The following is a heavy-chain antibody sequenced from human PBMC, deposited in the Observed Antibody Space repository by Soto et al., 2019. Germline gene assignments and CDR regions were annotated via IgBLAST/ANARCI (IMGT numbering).Heavy chain of an antibody. Sequence: QVQLVQSGAEVKKPGASVKVSCKASGYTFASNGISWVRQAPGQGLEWMGWISAYNGNTNYAQKLQGRVTMTTDTSTSTAYMELRSLRSDDTAVYYSARLTLLWSPLDSYYYGMDVWGQATTVTVSS. V-gene: IGHV1-18*01. J-gene: IGHJ6*02. D-gene: IGHD2-2*01. CDR1: GYTFASNG. CDR3: ARLTLLWSPLDSYYYGMDV. CDR2: ISAYNGNT.